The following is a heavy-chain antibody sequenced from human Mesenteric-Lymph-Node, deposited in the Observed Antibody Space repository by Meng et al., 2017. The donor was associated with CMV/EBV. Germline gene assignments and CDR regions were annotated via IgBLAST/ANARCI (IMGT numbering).Heavy chain of an antibody. J-gene: IGHJ4*02. Sequence: ASVKVSCKASGGTFSSYAISWVRQAPGQGLEWMGWINPNSGGTNYAQKFQGRVTMTRDTSISTAYMELSRLRSDDTAVYYCARRYDFWSGTPFDYWGQGTLVTVSS. D-gene: IGHD3-3*01. CDR1: GGTFSSYA. V-gene: IGHV1-2*02. CDR2: INPNSGGT. CDR3: ARRYDFWSGTPFDY.